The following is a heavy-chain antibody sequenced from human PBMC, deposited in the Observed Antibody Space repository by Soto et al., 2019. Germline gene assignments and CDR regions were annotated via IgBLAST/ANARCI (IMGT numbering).Heavy chain of an antibody. D-gene: IGHD6-13*01. CDR3: ARVLSLGSTWYFDY. J-gene: IGHJ4*02. Sequence: SETLALTCTVSGDSIISSDFYWGWVRQPPGKGLEWIGSIFYLGSSYYNPSLKSRVTMSVDTSKNQLSLKLTSVAAADAAVYYCARVLSLGSTWYFDYWGQGTQVTVSS. CDR2: IFYLGSS. V-gene: IGHV4-39*07. CDR1: GDSIISSDFY.